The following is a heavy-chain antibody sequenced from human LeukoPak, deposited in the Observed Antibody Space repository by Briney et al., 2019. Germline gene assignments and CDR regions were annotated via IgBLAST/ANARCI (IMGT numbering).Heavy chain of an antibody. D-gene: IGHD3-22*01. J-gene: IGHJ3*02. Sequence: GGSLRLSCAASGFTFSSYAMSWVRQAPGKGLEWVSAISGSGGSTYYADSVKGRFTISRDNSKNTLYLQMNSLRAEDTAVYYCAKDFDYYESSGYYSGFDIRGQGTMVTVSS. CDR2: ISGSGGST. CDR1: GFTFSSYA. V-gene: IGHV3-23*01. CDR3: AKDFDYYESSGYYSGFDI.